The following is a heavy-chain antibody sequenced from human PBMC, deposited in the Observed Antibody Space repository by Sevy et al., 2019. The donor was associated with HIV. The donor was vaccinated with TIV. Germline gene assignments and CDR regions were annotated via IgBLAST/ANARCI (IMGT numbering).Heavy chain of an antibody. CDR3: AKEAVAVAGSRYYYMDV. CDR2: ISSAAGGST. V-gene: IGHV3-23*01. Sequence: GGSLRLSCAASGFTFSSYAMSWVRQAPGKGLEWVSAISSAAGGSTYYADSVRGRFTICRDNSKKTLNLQRNRLRVENTAVYYCAKEAVAVAGSRYYYMDVWGKGTTVTVSS. J-gene: IGHJ6*03. CDR1: GFTFSSYA. D-gene: IGHD6-19*01.